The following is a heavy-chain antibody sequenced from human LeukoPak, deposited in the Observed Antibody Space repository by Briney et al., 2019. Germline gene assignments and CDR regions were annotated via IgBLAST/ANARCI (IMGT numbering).Heavy chain of an antibody. Sequence: ASVKVSCKASGYAFTDYYIHWGREAPGQGLELRGWIKSNSGDIHYAQTFQRSVTMTRDTSISTAYMQLSRLRSDDTAVYYCARSEIKAIGEAAFDIWGQGTMVTVSS. CDR3: ARSEIKAIGEAAFDI. CDR2: IKSNSGDI. J-gene: IGHJ3*02. CDR1: GYAFTDYY. D-gene: IGHD2-21*01. V-gene: IGHV1-2*02.